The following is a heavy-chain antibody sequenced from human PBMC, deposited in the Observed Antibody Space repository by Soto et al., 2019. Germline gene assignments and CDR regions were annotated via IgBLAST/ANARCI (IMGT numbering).Heavy chain of an antibody. CDR3: ANMMELRFLEGLDPTSYGMDV. CDR1: GFTFSSYA. CDR2: ISGGGGST. Sequence: EVQLLESGGGLVQPGGSLRLSCAASGFTFSSYAMSWVRQAPGKGLEWVSAISGGGGSTYYADSVKGRFTISRDNPMTTLNLQMNSLRAEDTDVYYGANMMELRFLEGLDPTSYGMDVWGQGTTVTVSS. J-gene: IGHJ6*02. D-gene: IGHD3-3*01. V-gene: IGHV3-23*01.